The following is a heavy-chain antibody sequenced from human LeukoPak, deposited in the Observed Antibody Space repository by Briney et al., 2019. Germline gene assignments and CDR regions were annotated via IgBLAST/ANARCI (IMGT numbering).Heavy chain of an antibody. CDR1: GFPFSSYV. Sequence: PGGSLRLSCAASGFPFSSYVMHWVRQAPGKGLEWVSFTSYDGSNKYYADSVKGRFTTSRDNSKNTLDLQMNSLRTEDTAMYYCARGDDSSGYFYSYFDYWGQGTLVTVSS. CDR2: TSYDGSNK. V-gene: IGHV3-30-3*01. CDR3: ARGDDSSGYFYSYFDY. J-gene: IGHJ4*02. D-gene: IGHD3-22*01.